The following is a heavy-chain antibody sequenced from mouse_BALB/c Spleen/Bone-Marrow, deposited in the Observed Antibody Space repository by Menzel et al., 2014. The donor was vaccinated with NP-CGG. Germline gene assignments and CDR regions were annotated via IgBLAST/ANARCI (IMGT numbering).Heavy chain of an antibody. J-gene: IGHJ1*01. CDR1: GFTFTDYY. CDR2: IRNKAKGYTT. Sequence: DVQLQESGGGLVQPGGSLRLSCEPSGFTFTDYYMSWVRQPPGKALEWLGFIRNKAKGYTTDYSASVKGRFTISRDNSQSISYLQMNTLRAEDSATYYCARDENVGIYWYFDVWGAGTTVTVSS. CDR3: ARDENVGIYWYFDV. V-gene: IGHV7-3*02.